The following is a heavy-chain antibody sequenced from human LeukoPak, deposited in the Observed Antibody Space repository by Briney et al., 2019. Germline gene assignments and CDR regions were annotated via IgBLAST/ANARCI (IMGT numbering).Heavy chain of an antibody. V-gene: IGHV1-18*01. CDR3: ARGVVVHYTWFDP. CDR2: ISANDGSA. J-gene: IGHJ5*02. CDR1: GYRFTSYG. Sequence: EASVKVSCKASGYRFTSYGISWVRQAPGQGLEWMGWISANDGSANYTQKLQGRVTMTTDTSTSTAYMEIRDLRSDDTAVYYCARGVVVHYTWFDPWGQGTLVTVSS. D-gene: IGHD2-2*01.